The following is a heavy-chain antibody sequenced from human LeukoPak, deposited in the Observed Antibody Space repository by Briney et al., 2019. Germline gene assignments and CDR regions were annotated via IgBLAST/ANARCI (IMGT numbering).Heavy chain of an antibody. J-gene: IGHJ4*02. V-gene: IGHV3-73*01. CDR2: IRSKANGYAT. D-gene: IGHD3-10*01. CDR3: TTPGAGGSTSNDY. CDR1: GLTFSGSS. Sequence: QPGGSLRLSCAASGLTFSGSSMHWVRQASGKGLEWVGRIRSKANGYATAYAASVKGRSTISRDDSKNTAYLQMNSLKTEDTAVYYCTTPGAGGSTSNDYWGLGTLVTVSS.